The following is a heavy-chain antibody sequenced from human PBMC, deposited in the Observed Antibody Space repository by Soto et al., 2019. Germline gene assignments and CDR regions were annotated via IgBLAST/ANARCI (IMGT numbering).Heavy chain of an antibody. J-gene: IGHJ6*02. CDR2: ISSSSSTI. CDR1: GFTFSSYS. D-gene: IGHD1-26*01. Sequence: PGGSLRLSCAASGFTFSSYSMNLVRQAPGKGLEWVSYISSSSSTIYYADSVEGRFTISRDNAKNSLYLQMNSLRDEDTAVYYCASIFELGRTYYYGMDVWGQGTTVTVSS. V-gene: IGHV3-48*02. CDR3: ASIFELGRTYYYGMDV.